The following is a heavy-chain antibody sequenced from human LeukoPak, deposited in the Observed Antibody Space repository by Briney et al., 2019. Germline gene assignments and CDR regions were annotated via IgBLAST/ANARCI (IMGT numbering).Heavy chain of an antibody. CDR1: GYTFTSYG. Sequence: ASVKVSCKAPGYTFTSYGISWVRQAPGQGLEWMGWISAYNGNTNYAQKLQGRVTMTTDTSTSTAYMELRSLRSDDTAVYYCARVFYRLRYFDSLLSGSDYWGQGTLVTVSS. D-gene: IGHD3-9*01. J-gene: IGHJ4*02. CDR3: ARVFYRLRYFDSLLSGSDY. CDR2: ISAYNGNT. V-gene: IGHV1-18*01.